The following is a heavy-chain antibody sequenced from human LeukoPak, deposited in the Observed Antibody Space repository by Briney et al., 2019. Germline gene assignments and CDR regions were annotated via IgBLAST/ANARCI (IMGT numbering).Heavy chain of an antibody. Sequence: PGRSLRLSCAASGFTFSSYAMHWVRQAPGKGLEWVAVISYDGSNKYYADSVKGRFTISRDNSKNTLYLQMNSLRAEDTAVYYCARDAYFLSYDFWIHPHTYYYYYMDVWGKGTTVTVSS. J-gene: IGHJ6*03. CDR1: GFTFSSYA. CDR3: ARDAYFLSYDFWIHPHTYYYYYMDV. V-gene: IGHV3-30*01. D-gene: IGHD3-3*01. CDR2: ISYDGSNK.